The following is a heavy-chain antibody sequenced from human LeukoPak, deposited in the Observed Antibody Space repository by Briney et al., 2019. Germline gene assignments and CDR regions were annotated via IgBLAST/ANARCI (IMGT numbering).Heavy chain of an antibody. J-gene: IGHJ6*02. CDR2: ISSSSSYI. D-gene: IGHD1-26*01. CDR1: GFTFSSYS. V-gene: IGHV3-21*01. Sequence: GGSLRLSCAASGFTFSSYSMNWVRQAPGKGLEWVSSISSSSSYIYYADSVKGRFTISRDNAKNLLYLQMNSLRAEDTVVYYCARDAREPYYYYGMDVWGQGTTVTVSS. CDR3: ARDAREPYYYYGMDV.